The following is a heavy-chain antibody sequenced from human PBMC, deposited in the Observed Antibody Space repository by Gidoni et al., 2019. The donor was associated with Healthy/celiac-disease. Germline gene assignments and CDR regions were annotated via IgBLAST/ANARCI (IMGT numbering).Heavy chain of an antibody. CDR3: ASGSDYVWGSYRPYYYYGMDV. CDR2: INHSGST. Sequence: QVQLQQWGAGLLKPSETLSLTCAAYGGSLSGYFWSWIRQPPGKGLEWIGEINHSGSTNYNPALKSRVTISVDTSKNQFSLKLSSVTAADTAVYYCASGSDYVWGSYRPYYYYGMDVWGQGTTVTVSS. CDR1: GGSLSGYF. J-gene: IGHJ6*02. V-gene: IGHV4-34*01. D-gene: IGHD3-16*02.